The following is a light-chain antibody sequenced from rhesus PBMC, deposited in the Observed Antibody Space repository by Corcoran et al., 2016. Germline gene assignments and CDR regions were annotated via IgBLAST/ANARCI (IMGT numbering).Light chain of an antibody. J-gene: IGKJ4*01. CDR3: QQDYSWPLT. CDR2: GEA. V-gene: IGKV3-42*01. Sequence: EIVMTQSPATLSLSPGERATLSCRASQSVSSSLAWYQQTPGQAPKLLIYGEASRATGIPDRFSGSGSGTEFTLTISSLEPEDVGVYYCQQDYSWPLTFGGGTKVELK. CDR1: QSVSSS.